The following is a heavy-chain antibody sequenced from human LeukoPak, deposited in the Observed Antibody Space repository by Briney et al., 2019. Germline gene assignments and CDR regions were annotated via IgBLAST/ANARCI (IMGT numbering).Heavy chain of an antibody. V-gene: IGHV3-7*01. CDR2: INQNGSEK. D-gene: IGHD4-17*01. J-gene: IGHJ4*02. CDR1: GFTFSSNW. Sequence: GGSLRLSCAASGFTFSSNWMSWVRQAPGKGLGWVANINQNGSEKYYVDSVKGRFTISRDNAKNSLYLQMNSLRVEDTAVYYCARDRYGDLDYWGQGTLVTVSS. CDR3: ARDRYGDLDY.